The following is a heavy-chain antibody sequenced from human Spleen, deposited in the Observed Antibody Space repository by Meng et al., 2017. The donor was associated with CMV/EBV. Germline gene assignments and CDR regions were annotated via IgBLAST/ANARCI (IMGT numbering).Heavy chain of an antibody. CDR2: INWNGAST. J-gene: IGHJ5*02. D-gene: IGHD1-26*01. V-gene: IGHV3-20*01. CDR1: GFTFSTYW. Sequence: GGSLRLSCAASGFTFSTYWMSWVRQAPGKGLEWVSGINWNGASTGYADSVKGRFTISRDNAKNSLYLQMNSLRAEDTALYHCARDRRYSGSYYGGSGFDPWGQGTLVTVSS. CDR3: ARDRRYSGSYYGGSGFDP.